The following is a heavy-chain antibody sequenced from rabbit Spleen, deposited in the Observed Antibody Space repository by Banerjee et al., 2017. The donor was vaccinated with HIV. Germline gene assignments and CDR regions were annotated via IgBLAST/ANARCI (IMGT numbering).Heavy chain of an antibody. CDR3: ARDTSSSFSSYGMDL. CDR1: GVSFSGSSY. CDR2: IDSGNSGFT. D-gene: IGHD1-1*01. V-gene: IGHV1S45*01. Sequence: QEQLVESGGGLVKPGTSLTLTCIASGVSFSGSSYMCWVRQAPGKGLEWIACIDSGNSGFTYFANWAKGRFTISKTASTTVTLHMTSLTAADTATYFCARDTSSSFSSYGMDLWGPGTLVTVS. J-gene: IGHJ6*01.